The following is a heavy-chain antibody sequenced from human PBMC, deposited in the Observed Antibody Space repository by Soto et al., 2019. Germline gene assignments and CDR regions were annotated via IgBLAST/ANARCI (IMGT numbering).Heavy chain of an antibody. V-gene: IGHV4-34*01. Sequence: SSETLSLTCAVYGGSFSGYYWSWIRQPPGKGLEWIGEINHSGSTNYNPSLKSRVTISVDTSKNQFSLKLSSVTAADTAVYYCAREVLGSSWYEYYYYYGMDVGGQGTQVALSS. CDR3: AREVLGSSWYEYYYYYGMDV. CDR1: GGSFSGYY. J-gene: IGHJ6*02. D-gene: IGHD6-13*01. CDR2: INHSGST.